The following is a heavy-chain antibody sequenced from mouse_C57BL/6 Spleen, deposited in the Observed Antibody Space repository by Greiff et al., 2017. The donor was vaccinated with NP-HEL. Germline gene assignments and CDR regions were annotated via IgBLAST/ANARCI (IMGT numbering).Heavy chain of an antibody. J-gene: IGHJ1*03. V-gene: IGHV1-54*01. Sequence: QVQLKQSGAELVRPGTSVKVSCKASGYAFTNYLIEWVKQRPGQGLEWIGVINPGSGGTNYNEKFKGKATLTADKSSSTAYMQLSSLTSEDSAVYFCASTVYSNGYFDVWGTGTTVTVSS. CDR2: INPGSGGT. D-gene: IGHD2-5*01. CDR3: ASTVYSNGYFDV. CDR1: GYAFTNYL.